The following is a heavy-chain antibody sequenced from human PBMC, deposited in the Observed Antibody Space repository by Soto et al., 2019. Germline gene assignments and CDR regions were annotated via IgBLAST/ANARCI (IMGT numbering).Heavy chain of an antibody. Sequence: SGDNCTNYGGRCVLQKPGKGLEWMGRIDPSDSYTNYSPSFQGHVTISADKSISTAYLQWSSLKASDTAMYYCATLSSGSYYGMDVWGQGTTVTVSS. D-gene: IGHD6-25*01. V-gene: IGHV5-10-1*01. J-gene: IGHJ6*02. CDR3: ATLSSGSYYGMDV. CDR2: IDPSDSYT. CDR1: GDNCTNYG.